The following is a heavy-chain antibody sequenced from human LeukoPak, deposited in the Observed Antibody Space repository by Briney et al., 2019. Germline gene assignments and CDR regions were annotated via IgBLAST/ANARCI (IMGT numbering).Heavy chain of an antibody. D-gene: IGHD1-26*01. V-gene: IGHV3-49*04. CDR1: GFTFSSYS. J-gene: IGHJ4*02. CDR3: TRGRRATHDY. Sequence: GGSLRLSCAASGFTFSSYSMNWVRQAPGKGLEWVGFIRSKAYGGTTEYAASVKGRFTISRDDSKSIAYLQMNSLKTEDTAVYYCTRGRRATHDYWGRGTLVTVSS. CDR2: IRSKAYGGTT.